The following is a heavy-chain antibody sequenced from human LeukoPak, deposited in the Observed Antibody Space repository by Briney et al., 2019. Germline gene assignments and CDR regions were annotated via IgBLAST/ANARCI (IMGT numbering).Heavy chain of an antibody. CDR3: ASGDYGGYYFDY. CDR2: ISSNGGST. CDR1: GFTFSSYA. D-gene: IGHD4/OR15-4a*01. J-gene: IGHJ4*02. V-gene: IGHV3-64*01. Sequence: GGTLRLSCAASGFTFSSYAMHWVRQAPGKGLEYVSAISSNGGSTYYANSVKGRFTISRDNSKNTLYLQMDSLRAEDMAVYYCASGDYGGYYFDYWGQGTLVTVSS.